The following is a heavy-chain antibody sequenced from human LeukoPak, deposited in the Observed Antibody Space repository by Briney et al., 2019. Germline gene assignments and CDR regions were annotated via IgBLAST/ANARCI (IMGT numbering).Heavy chain of an antibody. CDR2: IYSGGAT. J-gene: IGHJ3*02. V-gene: IGHV3-23*01. Sequence: GGSLRLSCAASGFTFSSYAMSWVRQAPGKGLEWVSLIYSGGATYYADSVKGRFTISRDNSKNTLYLQMNRLTADDTAVYYCARAKAYTWLDAFDIWGQGTMVTVSS. CDR1: GFTFSSYA. D-gene: IGHD6-19*01. CDR3: ARAKAYTWLDAFDI.